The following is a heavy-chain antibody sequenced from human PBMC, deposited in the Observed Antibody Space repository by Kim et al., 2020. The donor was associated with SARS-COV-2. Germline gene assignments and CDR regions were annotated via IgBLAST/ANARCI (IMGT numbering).Heavy chain of an antibody. CDR1: GFRFGEHC. CDR2: ISWYGSSR. Sequence: GGSLRLSCSASGFRFGEHCVHWFRQPPGPWREWVSGISWYGSSRVYAGSVMGRFTISRDNAKNSLYLQMNNLRPDDTALYYCARSGDGSYPQGAYYYGLVVWGQGTTVSVSS. CDR3: ARSGDGSYPQGAYYYGLVV. V-gene: IGHV3-9*01. J-gene: IGHJ6*02. D-gene: IGHD3-16*02.